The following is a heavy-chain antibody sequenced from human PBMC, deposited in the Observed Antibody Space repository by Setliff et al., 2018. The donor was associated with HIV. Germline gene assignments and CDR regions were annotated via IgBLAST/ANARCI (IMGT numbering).Heavy chain of an antibody. CDR1: GFTFSSYG. CDR2: IRYDGSNK. D-gene: IGHD6-13*01. J-gene: IGHJ5*02. V-gene: IGHV3-30*02. CDR3: AKQTVSSSWSNWFDP. Sequence: GGSLRLSCAASGFTFSSYGMHWVHQAPGKGLEWVAFIRYDGSNKYYADSVKGRFTISRDNSKNTLYLQMNSLRAEDTAVYYCAKQTVSSSWSNWFDPWGQGTLVTVSS.